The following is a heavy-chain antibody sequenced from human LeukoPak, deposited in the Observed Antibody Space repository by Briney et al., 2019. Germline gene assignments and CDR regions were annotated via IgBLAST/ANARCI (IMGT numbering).Heavy chain of an antibody. V-gene: IGHV1-69*13. J-gene: IGHJ6*02. Sequence: SVKVSCKASGGTFSSYAISWVRQAPGQGLEWMGGIIPIFGTANYAQKFQGRVTITADESTSTACKELSSLRSEDTAVYYCARGGIVVVPAAIPYYYYGMDVWGQGTTVTVSS. CDR2: IIPIFGTA. CDR3: ARGGIVVVPAAIPYYYYGMDV. CDR1: GGTFSSYA. D-gene: IGHD2-2*02.